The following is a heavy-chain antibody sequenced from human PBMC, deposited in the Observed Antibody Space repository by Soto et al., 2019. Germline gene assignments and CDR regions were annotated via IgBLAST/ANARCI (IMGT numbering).Heavy chain of an antibody. CDR1: GFTFSDYY. V-gene: IGHV3-11*01. D-gene: IGHD3-16*01. CDR3: ARGGGYGGQYYYGMDV. J-gene: IGHJ6*02. Sequence: LRLSCAPSGFTFSDYYMSWIRQAPGKGLEWVSYITSSGRTIFYADSVKGRFTISRDNAKNSLYLQMNSLRAEGTAVYYCARGGGYGGQYYYGMDVWGQGTTVTVSS. CDR2: ITSSGRTI.